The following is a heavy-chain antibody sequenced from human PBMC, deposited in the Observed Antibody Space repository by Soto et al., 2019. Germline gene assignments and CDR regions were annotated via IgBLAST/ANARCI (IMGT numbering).Heavy chain of an antibody. CDR1: GFTFSRYC. D-gene: IGHD2-2*01. CDR2: ISYDGSDK. J-gene: IGHJ4*02. CDR3: AKTDPGTCCSIETGYFEY. Sequence: GGSLRLSCAASGFTFSRYCMHWVRQAPGKGLEWLAVISYDGSDKYYADSVKGRFTISRDDSKSTLYLQMNSLRAEDTATYYCAKTDPGTCCSIETGYFEYWGQGTLVTVSS. V-gene: IGHV3-30*18.